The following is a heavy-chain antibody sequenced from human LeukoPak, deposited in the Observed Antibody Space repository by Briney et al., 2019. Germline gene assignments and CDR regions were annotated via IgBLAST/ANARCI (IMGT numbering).Heavy chain of an antibody. CDR3: ARANGRDTAMVHFDY. V-gene: IGHV4-38-2*02. D-gene: IGHD5-18*01. CDR2: IYHSGST. Sequence: SETLSLTCTVSGYSISSGYYWGWIRQPPGKGLEWIGSIYHSGSTYYNPSLKSRVTISVDTSKNQFSLKLSSVTAADTAAYYCARANGRDTAMVHFDYWGQGTLVTVSS. J-gene: IGHJ4*02. CDR1: GYSISSGYY.